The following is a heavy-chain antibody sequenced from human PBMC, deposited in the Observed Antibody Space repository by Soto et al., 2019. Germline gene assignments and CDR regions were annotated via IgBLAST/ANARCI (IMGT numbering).Heavy chain of an antibody. J-gene: IGHJ6*03. CDR2: IYYSGST. CDR1: GGSISSYY. Sequence: SETLSLTCTVSGGSISSYYWSWIRQPPGKGLEWIGYIYYSGSTNYNPSLKSRVTISVDTSKNQFSLKLSSVTAADTAVYYCARSRYYDFWSGDYYYYYMDVWGKGTTVTSP. D-gene: IGHD3-3*01. V-gene: IGHV4-59*08. CDR3: ARSRYYDFWSGDYYYYYMDV.